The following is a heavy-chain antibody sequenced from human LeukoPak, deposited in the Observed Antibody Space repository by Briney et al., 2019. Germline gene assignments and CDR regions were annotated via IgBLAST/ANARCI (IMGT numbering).Heavy chain of an antibody. CDR2: IRYDGSNK. D-gene: IGHD3-9*01. CDR3: ARDLSGTGEYYYYYGMDV. CDR1: GFTFSSYG. Sequence: GGSLRPSCAASGFTFSSYGMHWVRQAPGKGLEWVAFIRYDGSNKYYADSMKGRFTISRDNSKNTLYLQMNSLRAEDTAVYYCARDLSGTGEYYYYYGMDVWGQGTTVTVSS. V-gene: IGHV3-30*02. J-gene: IGHJ6*02.